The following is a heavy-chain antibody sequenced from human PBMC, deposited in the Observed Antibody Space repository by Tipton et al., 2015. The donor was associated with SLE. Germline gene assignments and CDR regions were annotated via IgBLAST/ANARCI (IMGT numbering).Heavy chain of an antibody. CDR1: GGSISIYY. CDR3: ARPDLI. CDR2: INDSGSA. V-gene: IGHV4-59*12. D-gene: IGHD1-14*01. J-gene: IGHJ4*02. Sequence: TLSLTCSVSGGSISIYYWSWIRQPPGEGLEWIGCINDSGSAYYNPSLRSRVTISVDTSKNQFSLNLNPVTAADTAVYYCARPDLIWGQGTLVTVSS.